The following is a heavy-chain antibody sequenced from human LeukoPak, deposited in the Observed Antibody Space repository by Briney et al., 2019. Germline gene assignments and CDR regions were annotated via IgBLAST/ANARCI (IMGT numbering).Heavy chain of an antibody. CDR3: ARDSSGWYGHYYYYYMDV. CDR2: ISSSSSYI. Sequence: KPGGSLRLSCAASGFTFSSYSMNWVRQAPGKGPEWVSSISSSSSYIYYADSVKGRFTISRDNAKNSLYLQMNSLRAEDTAVYYCARDSSGWYGHYYYYYMDVWGKGTTVTVSS. CDR1: GFTFSSYS. V-gene: IGHV3-21*01. D-gene: IGHD6-19*01. J-gene: IGHJ6*03.